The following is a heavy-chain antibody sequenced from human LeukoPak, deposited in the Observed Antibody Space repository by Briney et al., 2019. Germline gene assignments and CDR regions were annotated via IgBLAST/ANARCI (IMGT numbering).Heavy chain of an antibody. V-gene: IGHV3-53*05. CDR3: AKGVGGSANYYYMDV. D-gene: IGHD3-10*01. J-gene: IGHJ6*03. CDR1: GFTVSSNY. CDR2: IYSGGST. Sequence: GGSLRLSCAASGFTVSSNYMSWVRQAPGKGLEWVSVIYSGGSTYYADSVKGRSTISRDNSKNTLYLQMNSLRVEDTAVYYCAKGVGGSANYYYMDVWGKGTTVTVSS.